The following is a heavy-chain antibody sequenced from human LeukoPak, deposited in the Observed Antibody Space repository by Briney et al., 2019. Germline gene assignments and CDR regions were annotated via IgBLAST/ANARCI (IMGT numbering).Heavy chain of an antibody. CDR1: GFTFSSYS. D-gene: IGHD6-13*01. J-gene: IGHJ4*02. CDR3: ARIEAAEDY. V-gene: IGHV3-7*04. Sequence: GGSLRLSCAASGFTFSSYSMNWVRQAPGKGLEWVANINHDGNEKHYVDSVKGRFTMSRDNAKNSLYLQMNGLRAEDTAVYYCARIEAAEDYWGQGTLVTVSS. CDR2: INHDGNEK.